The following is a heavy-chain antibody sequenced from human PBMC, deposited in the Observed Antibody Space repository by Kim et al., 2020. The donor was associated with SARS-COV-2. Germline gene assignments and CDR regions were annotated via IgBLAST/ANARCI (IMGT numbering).Heavy chain of an antibody. J-gene: IGHJ6*02. Sequence: LKSRVTMSVDTSKNQVSLKLSSVTAADTAVYYCARDRGNYYGSGSYVDVWGQGTTVTVSS. V-gene: IGHV4-4*06. D-gene: IGHD3-10*01. CDR3: ARDRGNYYGSGSYVDV.